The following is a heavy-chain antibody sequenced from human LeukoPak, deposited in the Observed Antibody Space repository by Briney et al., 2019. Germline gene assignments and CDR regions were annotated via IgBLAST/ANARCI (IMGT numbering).Heavy chain of an antibody. V-gene: IGHV1-8*01. CDR3: TRDRLRLGYERTNWFDP. Sequence: ASVKVSCKASGYTFTSYDINWVRQATGQGLEWMGWMNPNSGNTGYAQKFQGRVTMTRNTSISTAYMELSSLRSEDTAVYYCTRDRLRLGYERTNWFDPWGQGTLVTVSS. J-gene: IGHJ5*02. CDR2: MNPNSGNT. CDR1: GYTFTSYD. D-gene: IGHD2-15*01.